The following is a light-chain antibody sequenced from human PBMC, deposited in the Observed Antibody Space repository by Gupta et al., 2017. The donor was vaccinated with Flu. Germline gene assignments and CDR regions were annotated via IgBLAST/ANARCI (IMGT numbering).Light chain of an antibody. CDR3: CSDAGSYSFV. Sequence: QSALTQPRSVSGSPGQSVTISCTGTGSDVGGYNYVSWYRHRPGEPPKLIVSDVSKRPSGVPDRFSGSKSGNTASLTISGLQVDDEADYYCCSDAGSYSFVFGGGTQLTVL. V-gene: IGLV2-11*01. CDR2: DVS. CDR1: GSDVGGYNY. J-gene: IGLJ2*01.